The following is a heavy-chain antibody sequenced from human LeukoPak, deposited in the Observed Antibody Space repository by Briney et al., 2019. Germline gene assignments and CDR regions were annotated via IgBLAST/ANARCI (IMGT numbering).Heavy chain of an antibody. CDR1: GGSISTGHY. V-gene: IGHV4-31*03. CDR2: IYYSGST. CDR3: ARSQIKYFDLLNGYPGYFDL. D-gene: IGHD3-9*01. Sequence: SETLSLTCSVSGGSISTGHYWNWIRPRPGKGLEWIGYIYYSGSTVYSPSLKSRVTISIDTSKNHFSLRLTSLTAADTAVYYCARSQIKYFDLLNGYPGYFDLWGQGALVTVSS. J-gene: IGHJ4*02.